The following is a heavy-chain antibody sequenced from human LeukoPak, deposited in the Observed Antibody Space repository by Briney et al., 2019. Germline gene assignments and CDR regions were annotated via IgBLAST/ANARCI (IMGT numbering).Heavy chain of an antibody. D-gene: IGHD5-12*01. CDR3: AYTKWLKYYFDY. J-gene: IGHJ4*02. Sequence: GRSLRLSCAASGFTFSSYAMHWVRQAPGKGLEWVAVISYDGSNKYYADSVKGRFTISRDNSKNTLYLQMNSLRAEDTAVYYCAYTKWLKYYFDYWGQGTLVTVSS. CDR1: GFTFSSYA. CDR2: ISYDGSNK. V-gene: IGHV3-30-3*01.